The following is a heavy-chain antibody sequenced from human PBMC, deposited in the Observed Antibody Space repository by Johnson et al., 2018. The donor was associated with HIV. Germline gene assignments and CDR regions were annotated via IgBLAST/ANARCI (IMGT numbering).Heavy chain of an antibody. J-gene: IGHJ3*02. CDR3: ARRFGAAFDI. CDR1: GFTFRTYV. V-gene: IGHV3-30*02. D-gene: IGHD3-16*01. Sequence: QVQLVESGGGVVQPGRSLRLSCEVYGFTFRTYVMHWVRQAPGKALEWVAFIRYDAENKFIADSVKGRFTISRDNSKNTMYLQMNSLRTDDTAVYYCARRFGAAFDIWGQGTMVTVSS. CDR2: IRYDAENK.